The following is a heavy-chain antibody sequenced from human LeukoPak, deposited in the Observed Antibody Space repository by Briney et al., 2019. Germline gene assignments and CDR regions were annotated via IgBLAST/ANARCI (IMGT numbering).Heavy chain of an antibody. Sequence: SAPLSLTCAVDGGSFSGYYWSWLRQPPGKGLEWVGEINHSGSTNYNPSLKSRVTISVDTFKNQFSLKRSSVTAADTAVYYCARDPYCSSTSCYTGSGDYWGQGTLVTVSS. CDR3: ARDPYCSSTSCYTGSGDY. D-gene: IGHD2-2*02. CDR1: GGSFSGYY. J-gene: IGHJ4*02. CDR2: INHSGST. V-gene: IGHV4-34*01.